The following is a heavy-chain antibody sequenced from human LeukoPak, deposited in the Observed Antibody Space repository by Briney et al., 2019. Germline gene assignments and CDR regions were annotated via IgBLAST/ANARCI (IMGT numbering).Heavy chain of an antibody. V-gene: IGHV3-23*01. CDR1: GFTFTSYP. Sequence: GGSLRLSCAASGFTFTSYPMNWVRQAPGKGLEWVSTISDGGAATYYADSVKGRFTISRDNSKNTLSLQMNSLRAEDTAVYYCAKALNVLVPSTSRWFDPWGQGTLVTVSS. J-gene: IGHJ5*02. CDR2: ISDGGAAT. D-gene: IGHD2-2*01. CDR3: AKALNVLVPSTSRWFDP.